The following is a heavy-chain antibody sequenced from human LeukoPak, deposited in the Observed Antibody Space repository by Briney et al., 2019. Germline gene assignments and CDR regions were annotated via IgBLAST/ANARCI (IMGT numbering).Heavy chain of an antibody. CDR3: ARVFHDYYFDY. J-gene: IGHJ4*02. CDR1: GFTFSSYS. Sequence: GGSLRLSCTASGFTFSSYSMHWVRQALGKGLEWVAVVSYDGSNTYYADSVKGRFTISRDNSKNTLYLQMNTVRAEDTAIYYCARVFHDYYFDYWGQGTLVTVSS. CDR2: VSYDGSNT. D-gene: IGHD3-3*01. V-gene: IGHV3-30*14.